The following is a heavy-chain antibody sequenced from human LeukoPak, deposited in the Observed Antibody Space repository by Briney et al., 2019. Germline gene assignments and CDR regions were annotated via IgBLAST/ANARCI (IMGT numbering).Heavy chain of an antibody. CDR2: INPRGGST. CDR3: ARTRGYYFDY. Sequence: ASVKVSCKASGYSFTNYYMHWVRQAPGQGLEWMTMINPRGGSTIYAQNFQDRVTVTRDMSTSTVYMELSSLTSEDTAVYYCARTRGYYFDYWGQGTLVTVSS. V-gene: IGHV1-46*01. J-gene: IGHJ4*02. CDR1: GYSFTNYY.